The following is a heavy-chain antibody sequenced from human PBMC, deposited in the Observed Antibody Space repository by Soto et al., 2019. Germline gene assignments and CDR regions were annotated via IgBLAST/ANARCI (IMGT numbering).Heavy chain of an antibody. J-gene: IGHJ4*02. CDR1: GYTFISYY. CDR2: INPSGGST. Sequence: ASVKVSCKASGYTFISYYMHWVRQAPGQGLEWMGIINPSGGSTSYAPKFQGRVTMTSDTPTSTVFMELISLRSEDTAIYYCARAVPATGPDADYWGQGTLVTVSS. CDR3: ARAVPATGPDADY. V-gene: IGHV1-46*01. D-gene: IGHD3-9*01.